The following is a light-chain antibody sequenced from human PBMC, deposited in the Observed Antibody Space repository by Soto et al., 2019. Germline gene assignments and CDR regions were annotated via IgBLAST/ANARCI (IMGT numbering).Light chain of an antibody. V-gene: IGLV2-14*01. Sequence: QSVLTQPASVSGSPGQSITISCSGTSSDIGAFNYVSWYYQHPGKAPKLIIYEVNKRPSGVSNRFSGSKSGNAASLTISGSQAEGEGDYYCSSYTDISTVIFGGGTKLTVL. CDR3: SSYTDISTVI. CDR2: EVN. CDR1: SSDIGAFNY. J-gene: IGLJ2*01.